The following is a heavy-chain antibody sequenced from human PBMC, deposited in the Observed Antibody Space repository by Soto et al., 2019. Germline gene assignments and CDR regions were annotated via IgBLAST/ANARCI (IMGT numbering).Heavy chain of an antibody. CDR2: MNPNSGNT. J-gene: IGHJ6*02. CDR3: ARGVYDVRYYYYGMDV. D-gene: IGHD5-12*01. CDR1: GYTFTSYD. Sequence: VASVKVSCKASGYTFTSYDINWVRQATGQGLEWMGWMNPNSGNTGYAQKFQGRVTMTRNTSISTAYMELSSLRSEDTAVYYCARGVYDVRYYYYGMDVWGQGTTVTVSS. V-gene: IGHV1-8*01.